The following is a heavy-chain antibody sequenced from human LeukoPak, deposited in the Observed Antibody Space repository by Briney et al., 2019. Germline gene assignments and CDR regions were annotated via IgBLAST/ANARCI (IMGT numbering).Heavy chain of an antibody. CDR1: GYTFTSYA. V-gene: IGHV7-4-1*02. J-gene: IGHJ3*02. D-gene: IGHD2-15*01. CDR2: INTNTGNP. CDR3: ARDREVVVAATRNAFDI. Sequence: ASVKVSCKASGYTFTSYAMNWVRQVPGQGLGWMGWINTNTGNPTYAQGFTGRFVFSLDTSVSTAYLQISSLKAEDTAVYYCARDREVVVAATRNAFDIWGQGTMVTVSS.